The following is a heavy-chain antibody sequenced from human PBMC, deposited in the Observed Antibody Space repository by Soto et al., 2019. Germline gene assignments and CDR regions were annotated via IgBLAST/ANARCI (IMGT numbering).Heavy chain of an antibody. CDR3: AEGAAGLAVAGTYC. Sequence: QVQLVESGGGVVQPGRSLRLSCAASGFTFSSYGMHWVRQAPGKGLEWVAVISYDGSNKYYADSVKGRFTISRDNSKNALYRQVNSRGAEDTAGYYCAEGAAGLAVAGTYCWGQGTLVPVSS. CDR1: GFTFSSYG. V-gene: IGHV3-30*18. CDR2: ISYDGSNK. J-gene: IGHJ4*02. D-gene: IGHD6-19*01.